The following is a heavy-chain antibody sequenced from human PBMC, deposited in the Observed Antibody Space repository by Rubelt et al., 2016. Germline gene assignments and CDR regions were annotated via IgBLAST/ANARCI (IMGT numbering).Heavy chain of an antibody. CDR3: ARVPYGDYVWGLLGY. CDR1: GFTFSSYA. CDR2: ISYDGSNK. V-gene: IGHV3-30*04. J-gene: IGHJ4*02. Sequence: RSLRLSCAASGFTFSSYAMHWVRQAPGKGLEWVAVISYDGSNKYYADSVKGRFTISRDNSKNTLYLQRNSLSAEDTAVYYCARVPYGDYVWGLLGYWGQGTLVTVSS. D-gene: IGHD3-16*01.